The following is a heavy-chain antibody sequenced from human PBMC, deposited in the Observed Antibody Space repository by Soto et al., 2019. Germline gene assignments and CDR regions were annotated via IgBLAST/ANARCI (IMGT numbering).Heavy chain of an antibody. CDR2: IYYSGST. Sequence: PSETLSLTCTVSGGSVSSGSYYWSWIRQPPGKGLEWIGYIYYSGSTNYNPSLKSRVTISVDTSKNQFSLKLSSVTAADTAVYYCARDFPRFGEPIFDNWFDPWGQGTLVTVSS. D-gene: IGHD3-10*01. CDR1: GGSVSSGSYY. CDR3: ARDFPRFGEPIFDNWFDP. J-gene: IGHJ5*02. V-gene: IGHV4-61*01.